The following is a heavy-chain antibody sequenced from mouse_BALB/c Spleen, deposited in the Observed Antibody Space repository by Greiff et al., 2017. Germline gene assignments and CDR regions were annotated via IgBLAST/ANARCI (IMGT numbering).Heavy chain of an antibody. J-gene: IGHJ4*01. V-gene: IGHV2-6-5*01. CDR2: IWGGGST. Sequence: VQLVESGPGLVAPSQCLSITCTVSGFSLTDYGVSWIRQPPGKGLEWLGVIWGGGSTYYNSALKSRLSISKDNSKSQVFLKMNSMQTDDTAMYYCAKNKGGSSPLAMDYWGQGTSVTVSA. CDR1: GFSLTDYG. D-gene: IGHD1-1*01. CDR3: AKNKGGSSPLAMDY.